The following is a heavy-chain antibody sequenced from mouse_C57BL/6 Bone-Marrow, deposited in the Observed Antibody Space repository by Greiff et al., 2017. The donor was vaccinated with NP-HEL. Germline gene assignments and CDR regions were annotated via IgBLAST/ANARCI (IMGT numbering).Heavy chain of an antibody. CDR3: TREAIYSPTVDYFDY. CDR2: IYPGNSDT. V-gene: IGHV1-5*01. Sequence: EVQLQESGTVLARPGASVKMSCKTSGYTFTSYWMHWVKQRPGQGLEWIGAIYPGNSDTSYNQKFKGKAKLTAVTSASTAYMELSSLTNEDSAVYYCTREAIYSPTVDYFDYWGQGTTLTVSS. J-gene: IGHJ2*01. CDR1: GYTFTSYW. D-gene: IGHD1-1*01.